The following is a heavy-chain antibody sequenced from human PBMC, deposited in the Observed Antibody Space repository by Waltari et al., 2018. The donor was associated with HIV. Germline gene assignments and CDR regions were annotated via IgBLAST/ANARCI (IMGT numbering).Heavy chain of an antibody. CDR1: GGSISSGSYS. CDR2: IYPSGST. D-gene: IGHD2-15*01. CDR3: ARVFCSGGSCYGDGRYGMDV. J-gene: IGHJ6*02. V-gene: IGHV4-61*02. Sequence: QVQLQESGPGLVKPLQTLSLTCTVSGGSISSGSYSWNWIRQPAGKGREWIGRIYPSGSTNYNPSLKSRVTISVDTSKNQFSLKLSSVTAADTAVYYCARVFCSGGSCYGDGRYGMDVWGQGTTVTVSS.